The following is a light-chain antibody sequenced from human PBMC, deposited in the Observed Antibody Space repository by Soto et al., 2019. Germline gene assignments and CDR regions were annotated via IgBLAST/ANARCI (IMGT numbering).Light chain of an antibody. J-gene: IGLJ2*01. Sequence: SYELTQPPSVSVALGKTDRITCGGNNIGSKSVHWYQHKPGQAPVLVIYYDSDRPSGIPERFSGSNSGNTATMTISRVEAGDEADYYCQVWDSSSDHLVVFGGGTKLTVL. CDR1: NIGSKS. V-gene: IGLV3-21*04. CDR2: YDS. CDR3: QVWDSSSDHLVV.